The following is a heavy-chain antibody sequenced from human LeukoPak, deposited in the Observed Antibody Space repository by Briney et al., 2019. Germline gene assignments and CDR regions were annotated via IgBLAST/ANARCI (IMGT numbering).Heavy chain of an antibody. CDR1: GYTFTNLD. J-gene: IGHJ4*02. D-gene: IGHD1-1*01. Sequence: ASVKVSCKTSGYTFTNLDINWLRQAPGQGLEWMGWMSPNSGDTGYAQKFQGRVSMTRDIFKSTAYMELSSLRSEDTAIYYCASNPPNTGDFYWGLGTLVTVSS. V-gene: IGHV1-8*01. CDR2: MSPNSGDT. CDR3: ASNPPNTGDFY.